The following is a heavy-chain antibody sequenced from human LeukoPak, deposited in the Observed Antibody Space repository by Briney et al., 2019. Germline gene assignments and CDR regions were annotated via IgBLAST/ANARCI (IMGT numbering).Heavy chain of an antibody. CDR1: GVTFSSYA. V-gene: IGHV3-23*01. D-gene: IGHD3-10*01. J-gene: IGHJ4*02. CDR3: ARDLYGSGSYYFDY. Sequence: GGSLRLSCAASGVTFSSYAMSWVRQAPGKGLEWVSAISGSGGSTYYADSVKGRFTISRDNSKNTLYLQMNSLRAEDTAVYYCARDLYGSGSYYFDYWGQGTLVTVSS. CDR2: ISGSGGST.